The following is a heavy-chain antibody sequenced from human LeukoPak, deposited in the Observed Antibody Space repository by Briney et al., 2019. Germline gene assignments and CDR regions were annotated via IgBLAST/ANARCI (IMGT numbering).Heavy chain of an antibody. CDR3: AKDTGFSASEDFDY. V-gene: IGHV3-9*01. J-gene: IGHJ4*02. CDR2: ISWNSGSI. Sequence: PGGSLRLSCAASGFTFDDYAMHWVRHAPGKGLEWVSGISWNSGSIGYADSVKGRFTISRDNAKNSLYLQMNSLRAEDTASYYCAKDTGFSASEDFDYWGQGTLVTVSS. CDR1: GFTFDDYA. D-gene: IGHD3-10*01.